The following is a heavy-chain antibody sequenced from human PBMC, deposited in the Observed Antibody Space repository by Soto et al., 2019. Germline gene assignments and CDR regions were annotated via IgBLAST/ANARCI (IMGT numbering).Heavy chain of an antibody. CDR2: IYKSATT. CDR1: GDSISTVDYF. V-gene: IGHV4-30-4*01. CDR3: ARGRYCINGRCFPNWFDS. J-gene: IGHJ5*01. Sequence: SETLSLTCSVSGDSISTVDYFWAWIRQPPGQALEYIGYIYKSATTYYNPSFESRVAISLDTSKSQFSLNVTSVTAADTAVYFCARGRYCINGRCFPNWFDSSGQGTMVTVYS. D-gene: IGHD2-8*01.